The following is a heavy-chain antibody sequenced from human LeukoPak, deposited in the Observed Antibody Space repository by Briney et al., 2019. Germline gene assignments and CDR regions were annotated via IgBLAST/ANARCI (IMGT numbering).Heavy chain of an antibody. Sequence: KSSETLSLTCTVSGGSISSGSYYWSWIRQPAGKGLEWIGRIYTSGSTNYNPSLKSRVTISVDTSKNQFSLKLSSVTAADTAVYYCARDLGSSSWYEPFDYWGQGTLVTVSS. CDR3: ARDLGSSSWYEPFDY. CDR2: IYTSGST. D-gene: IGHD6-13*01. CDR1: GGSISSGSYY. J-gene: IGHJ4*02. V-gene: IGHV4-61*02.